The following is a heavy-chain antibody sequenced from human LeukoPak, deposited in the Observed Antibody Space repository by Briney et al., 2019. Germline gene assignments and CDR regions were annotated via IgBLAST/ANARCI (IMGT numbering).Heavy chain of an antibody. CDR1: GGSISNYY. Sequence: PSETLSLTCTVSGGSISNYYWNWIRQPAGKGLEWIGRISTSGSTNYNPSLKSRVTMSVDTSKNQFSLKLSSVTAADTAVYYCARDVSSSRFEGADWFDPWGQGTLVTVSS. J-gene: IGHJ5*02. D-gene: IGHD6-13*01. CDR3: ARDVSSSRFEGADWFDP. V-gene: IGHV4-4*07. CDR2: ISTSGST.